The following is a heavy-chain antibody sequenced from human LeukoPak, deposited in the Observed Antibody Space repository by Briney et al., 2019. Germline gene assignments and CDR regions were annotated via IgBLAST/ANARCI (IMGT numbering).Heavy chain of an antibody. J-gene: IGHJ3*02. Sequence: ASVKVSCKASGYTFTGYYMHWVRQAPGQGLEWMGWINPNSGGTNYAQKFQGRVTMTRDTSISTAYMELSSLRSDDTAVYYCARELWVLAGTRGGAFDIWGQGTMVAVSS. CDR3: ARELWVLAGTRGGAFDI. D-gene: IGHD1-1*01. V-gene: IGHV1-2*02. CDR2: INPNSGGT. CDR1: GYTFTGYY.